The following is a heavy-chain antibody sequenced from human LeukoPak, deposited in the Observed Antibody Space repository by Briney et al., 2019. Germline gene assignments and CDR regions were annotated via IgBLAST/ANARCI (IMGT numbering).Heavy chain of an antibody. Sequence: SETLSLTCTVSGGSISSGSYYWSWIRQPAGKGLEWIGRIYTSGSTNYNPSLKSRVTISVDTPKNQFSLKLSSATAADTAVYYCATYYDSSGYFDYWGQGTLVTVSS. V-gene: IGHV4-61*02. D-gene: IGHD3-22*01. J-gene: IGHJ4*02. CDR3: ATYYDSSGYFDY. CDR2: IYTSGST. CDR1: GGSISSGSYY.